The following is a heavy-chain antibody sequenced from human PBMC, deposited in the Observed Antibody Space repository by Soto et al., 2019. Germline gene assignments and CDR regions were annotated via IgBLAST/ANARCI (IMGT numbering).Heavy chain of an antibody. CDR2: ISAYNGNT. D-gene: IGHD3-16*02. CDR1: GYTFTNYG. CDR3: ARDSGAWGSYRYNSYYYYGMDV. J-gene: IGHJ6*02. Sequence: QVQVVQSGAEVKTPGASVKVSCKASGYTFTNYGITWVRQAPGQGLEWMGWISAYNGNTNYAQKVQGRVTMTTGTSTNTAYMELRSLRSDDTAVYYCARDSGAWGSYRYNSYYYYGMDVWGQGTTVTVSS. V-gene: IGHV1-18*04.